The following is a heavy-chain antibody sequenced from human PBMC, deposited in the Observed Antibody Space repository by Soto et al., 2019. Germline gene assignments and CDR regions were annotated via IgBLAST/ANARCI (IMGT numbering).Heavy chain of an antibody. J-gene: IGHJ6*02. CDR1: GGTFSSYA. CDR2: IIPIFGTA. Sequence: SVKVSCKASGGTFSSYAISWVRQAPGQGFEWMGGIIPIFGTADYAQKFQGRVTITADESTSTAYMELSSLRSEDTAVYYCAGPPELTRIYYYYGMDVWGQGTTVTVSS. V-gene: IGHV1-69*13. CDR3: AGPPELTRIYYYYGMDV. D-gene: IGHD1-7*01.